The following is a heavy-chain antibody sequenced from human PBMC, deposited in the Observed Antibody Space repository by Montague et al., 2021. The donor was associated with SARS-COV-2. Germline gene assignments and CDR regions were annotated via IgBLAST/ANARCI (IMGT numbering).Heavy chain of an antibody. Sequence: TLSLTCTVSGGSISSGSYYWSWTRQPAEKGLEWIGRIYTSGTTDYSFSLKSRVTISVDTSKNQFSLQLNSVTPEDTAVYYCARGGWGAPGTGRLFDYWGQGTLVTVSP. V-gene: IGHV4-61*02. CDR3: ARGGWGAPGTGRLFDY. CDR1: GGSISSGSYY. D-gene: IGHD3-10*01. J-gene: IGHJ4*02. CDR2: IYTSGTT.